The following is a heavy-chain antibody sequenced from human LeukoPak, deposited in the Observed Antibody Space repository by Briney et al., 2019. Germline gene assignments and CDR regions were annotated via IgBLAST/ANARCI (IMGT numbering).Heavy chain of an antibody. J-gene: IGHJ6*03. Sequence: GGSLRLSCAASGFTFSSYAMHWVRQAPGKGLEWVAVISYDGSNKYYADSVKGRFTISRDNSKNTLYLQMNSLRAEDTAVYYCARDRDHYQGWAARPYYYYYMDVWGKGTTVTVSS. CDR1: GFTFSSYA. CDR3: ARDRDHYQGWAARPYYYYYMDV. V-gene: IGHV3-30-3*01. CDR2: ISYDGSNK. D-gene: IGHD3-10*01.